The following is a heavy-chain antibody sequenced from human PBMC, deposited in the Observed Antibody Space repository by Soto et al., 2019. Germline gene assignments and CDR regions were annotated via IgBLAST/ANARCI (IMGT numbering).Heavy chain of an antibody. CDR3: AGRYDSSGYYWGDHYYYGMDV. D-gene: IGHD3-22*01. CDR1: GFTFSDYY. CDR2: ISSSGSTI. J-gene: IGHJ6*02. Sequence: QVQLVESGGGLVKPGGSLRLSCAASGFTFSDYYMSWIRQAPGKGLEWVSYISSSGSTIYYADSVKGRFTISRDNAKNSLYLQMNSLRAEDTAVYYCAGRYDSSGYYWGDHYYYGMDVWGQGTTVTVSS. V-gene: IGHV3-11*01.